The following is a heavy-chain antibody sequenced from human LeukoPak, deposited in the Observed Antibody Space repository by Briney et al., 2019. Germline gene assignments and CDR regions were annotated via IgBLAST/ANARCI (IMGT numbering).Heavy chain of an antibody. CDR2: IFYSGST. Sequence: PSETLSLTCAVSGDSFSGTNWWSWVRQPPGKALEWIGNIFYSGSTYYSPSLKSRVTISLDTSRNQFSLKLNSVTAADTTVYYCAKSNGYGLIDIWGQGTMVTVSS. V-gene: IGHV4-4*02. CDR3: AKSNGYGLIDI. D-gene: IGHD3-22*01. J-gene: IGHJ3*02. CDR1: GDSFSGTNW.